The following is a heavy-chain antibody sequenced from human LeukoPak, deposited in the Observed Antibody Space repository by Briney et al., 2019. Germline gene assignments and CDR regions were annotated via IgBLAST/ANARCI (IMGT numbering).Heavy chain of an antibody. J-gene: IGHJ4*02. CDR1: GYTFTSYG. Sequence: ASVKVSCKASGYTFTSYGISWARQAPGQGLEWMGWISAYNGNTNYAQKLQGRVTMTTDTSTSAAYMELRSLRSDDTAVYYCATWNGWLQILDYWGQGTLVTVSS. CDR3: ATWNGWLQILDY. D-gene: IGHD5-24*01. V-gene: IGHV1-18*01. CDR2: ISAYNGNT.